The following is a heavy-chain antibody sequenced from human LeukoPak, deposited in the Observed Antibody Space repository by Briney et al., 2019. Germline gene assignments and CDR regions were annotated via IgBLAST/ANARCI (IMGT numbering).Heavy chain of an antibody. Sequence: KPSETLSLTCAVYGGSFSGYYWSWIRQPPGKGLEWIGEINHSGSTNYNPSLKSRVTISVDTSKNQFSLKLSSVTAADTAVYYCARDKPTVVTRIGAFDYWGQGTLVTVSS. CDR1: GGSFSGYY. J-gene: IGHJ4*02. CDR2: INHSGST. V-gene: IGHV4-34*01. CDR3: ARDKPTVVTRIGAFDY. D-gene: IGHD4-23*01.